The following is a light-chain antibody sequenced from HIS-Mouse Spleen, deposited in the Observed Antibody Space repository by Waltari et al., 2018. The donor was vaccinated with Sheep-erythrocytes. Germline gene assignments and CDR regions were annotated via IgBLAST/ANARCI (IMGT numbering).Light chain of an antibody. CDR3: CSYAGSYNHV. Sequence: QSALTQPRSVSGSPGQSVTISCTGPSSDVGGYNYVSWYQQHPGKAPKLIIYDVSKRPSGVPDRFSGSKSGNTASLTISGLQAEDEADYYCCSYAGSYNHVFATGTKVTVL. CDR2: DVS. CDR1: SSDVGGYNY. V-gene: IGLV2-11*01. J-gene: IGLJ1*01.